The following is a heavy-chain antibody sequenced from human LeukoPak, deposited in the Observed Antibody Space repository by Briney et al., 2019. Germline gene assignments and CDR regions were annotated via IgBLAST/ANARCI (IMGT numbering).Heavy chain of an antibody. Sequence: GASVKVSCKASGYTFTGYYMHWVRQAPGQGLEWMGGIIPIFGTANYAQKFQGRVTITTNESTSTAYMELSSLRSEDTAVYYCARGAGTWGQGTLVTVSS. J-gene: IGHJ5*02. CDR1: GYTFTGYY. V-gene: IGHV1-69*05. D-gene: IGHD6-13*01. CDR3: ARGAGT. CDR2: IIPIFGTA.